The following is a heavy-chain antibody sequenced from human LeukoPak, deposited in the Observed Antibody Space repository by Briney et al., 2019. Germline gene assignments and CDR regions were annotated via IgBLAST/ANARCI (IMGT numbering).Heavy chain of an antibody. Sequence: GGSLRLSCAASGFTFSSYAMHWVRQAPGKGLEWVAVISYDGSNKYYADSVKGRFTISRDNSKNTLYLQMNSLRAEDTAVYYCAGDLAVAGTADYWGQGTLVTVSS. CDR2: ISYDGSNK. V-gene: IGHV3-30-3*01. CDR3: AGDLAVAGTADY. CDR1: GFTFSSYA. D-gene: IGHD6-19*01. J-gene: IGHJ4*02.